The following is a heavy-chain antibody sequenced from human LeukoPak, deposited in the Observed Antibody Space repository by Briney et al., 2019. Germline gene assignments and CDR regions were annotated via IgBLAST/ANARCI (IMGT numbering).Heavy chain of an antibody. CDR3: ARVKQRNFDY. D-gene: IGHD6-13*01. CDR1: GYFISSAYY. V-gene: IGHV4-38-2*02. Sequence: SETLSLTCTVSGYFISSAYYWGWIRQPPGKGLEWIGSIHYSGSTDYNPSLKSRVTISVDTSKNQFSLKLSSVTAADTAVYYCARVKQRNFDYWGQGTLVTVSS. J-gene: IGHJ4*02. CDR2: IHYSGST.